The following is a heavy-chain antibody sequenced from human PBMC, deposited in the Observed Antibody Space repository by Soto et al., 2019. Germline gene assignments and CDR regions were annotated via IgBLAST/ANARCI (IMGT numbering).Heavy chain of an antibody. CDR2: INPSGGST. Sequence: QVQLVQFGAEVKKPGASVKVSCKASGYTFTSYYMHWVRQAPGQGLEWMGIINPSGGSTSYAQKFQGRVTMTRDTSTSTVYMELSSLRSEDTAVYYCAREPRYSYGQTSGDAFDYWGQGTLVTVSS. CDR3: AREPRYSYGQTSGDAFDY. CDR1: GYTFTSYY. V-gene: IGHV1-46*01. J-gene: IGHJ4*02. D-gene: IGHD5-18*01.